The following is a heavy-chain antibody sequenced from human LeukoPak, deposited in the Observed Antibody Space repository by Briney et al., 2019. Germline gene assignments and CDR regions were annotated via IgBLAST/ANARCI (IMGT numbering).Heavy chain of an antibody. CDR3: AAFGRGNSRHFDY. V-gene: IGHV4-39*01. CDR1: GGSISSSSYY. Sequence: SETLSLTYTLPGGSISSSSYYWCWIRQPPGKGLEWIGSIYYSGSTYYNPSLKSRVTISVDTSKNQFSQKLSSVTAADPAVYYCAAFGRGNSRHFDYWGQGTLVTVSS. D-gene: IGHD4-23*01. CDR2: IYYSGST. J-gene: IGHJ4*02.